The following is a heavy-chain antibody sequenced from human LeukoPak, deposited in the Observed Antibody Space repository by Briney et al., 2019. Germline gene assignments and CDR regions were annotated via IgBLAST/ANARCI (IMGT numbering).Heavy chain of an antibody. V-gene: IGHV3-7*01. D-gene: IGHD3-22*01. CDR2: IKQDGSEK. CDR1: GFTLDDYV. CDR3: ARDDSSS. J-gene: IGHJ5*02. Sequence: PGRSLRLSCAASGFTLDDYVMHWVRQAPGKGLEWVANIKQDGSEKYYVDSVKGRFTISRDNAKNSLYLQMNSLRAEDTAVYYCARDDSSSWGQGTLVTVSS.